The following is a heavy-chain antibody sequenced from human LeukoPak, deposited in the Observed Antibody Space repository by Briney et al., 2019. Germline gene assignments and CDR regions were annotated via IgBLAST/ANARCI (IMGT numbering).Heavy chain of an antibody. Sequence: GASVKVSCKASGYTFTCYYMNWVRQAPGQGLEWMGWINSDSGFTKYAQKFQGRVTMTRYTSITTVYMDLTRLTSDDTAVYYCARNFDMKGFDPWGQGTLVTVSS. CDR1: GYTFTCYY. CDR2: INSDSGFT. D-gene: IGHD3-9*01. CDR3: ARNFDMKGFDP. V-gene: IGHV1-2*02. J-gene: IGHJ5*02.